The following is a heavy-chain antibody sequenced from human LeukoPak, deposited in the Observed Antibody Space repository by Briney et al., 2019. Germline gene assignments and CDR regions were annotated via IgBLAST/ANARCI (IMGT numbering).Heavy chain of an antibody. CDR2: INHSGSP. CDR3: AREYSSSINWFDP. CDR1: GGSFSGYY. Sequence: KPSETLSLTCAVYGGSFSGYYWSWIRQPPGKGLEWIGEINHSGSPTYNPSLKSRVAISVDTSKNQFSLKLSSVTAADTAVYYCAREYSSSINWFDPWGQGTLVTVSS. J-gene: IGHJ5*02. D-gene: IGHD6-6*01. V-gene: IGHV4-34*01.